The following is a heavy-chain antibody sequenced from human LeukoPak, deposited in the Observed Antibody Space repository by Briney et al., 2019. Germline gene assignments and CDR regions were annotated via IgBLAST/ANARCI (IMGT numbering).Heavy chain of an antibody. CDR3: ARGGRIAAAGWYSF. D-gene: IGHD6-13*01. CDR1: GGSFSGYY. CDR2: INHSGST. Sequence: PSETLSLTCAVYGGSFSGYYWSWIRQPPGKGLEWIGEINHSGSTNYNPYLKSRVTISVDTSKNQFSLKLSSVTAADTAVYYCARGGRIAAAGWYSFWGQGTLVTVSS. V-gene: IGHV4-34*01. J-gene: IGHJ4*02.